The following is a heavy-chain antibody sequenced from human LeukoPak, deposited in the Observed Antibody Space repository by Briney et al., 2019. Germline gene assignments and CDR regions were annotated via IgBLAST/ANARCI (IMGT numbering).Heavy chain of an antibody. V-gene: IGHV3-66*01. D-gene: IGHD2-8*01. CDR3: TRDSGGDTNGYPSR. Sequence: GGSLRLSCATSAFSVTSNYMRWIRQAPGTGLVWVSVLYKDGSTYHADSVKGRFTISRDNAKSTVNLHMSTLRDEDTGLYYCTRDSGGDTNGYPSRWGQGTLVTVSS. CDR1: AFSVTSNY. CDR2: LYKDGST. J-gene: IGHJ4*02.